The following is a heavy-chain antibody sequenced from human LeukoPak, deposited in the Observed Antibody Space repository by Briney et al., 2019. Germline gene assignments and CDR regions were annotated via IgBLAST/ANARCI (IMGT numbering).Heavy chain of an antibody. Sequence: SETLSLTCAVHGGSLSGNYWNWIRQTPGKGPEWLGDINYDGHTNYNPSLESRLTISVDSSKNQFALTLRSVTAADAAVYCCAVLMRHYGIDVWGQGTTVTVSS. CDR1: GGSLSGNY. V-gene: IGHV4-34*01. J-gene: IGHJ6*02. CDR2: INYDGHT. CDR3: AVLMRHYGIDV. D-gene: IGHD3-9*01.